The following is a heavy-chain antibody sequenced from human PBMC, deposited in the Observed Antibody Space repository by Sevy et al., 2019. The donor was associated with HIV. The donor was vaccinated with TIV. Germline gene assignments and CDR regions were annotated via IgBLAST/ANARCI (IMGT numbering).Heavy chain of an antibody. CDR3: AAEDMRTVGGQFRGFDF. D-gene: IGHD3-16*01. CDR2: IVVGSGVT. J-gene: IGHJ3*01. Sequence: ASVKVSCKASGFTFTRSAVQWVRQTRGQRLQWIGWIVVGSGVTNYAQSFQERVSIIGGMSTSTVYMEVTSLTSDDTAVYYCAAEDMRTVGGQFRGFDFWGQGTVVTVSS. CDR1: GFTFTRSA. V-gene: IGHV1-58*01.